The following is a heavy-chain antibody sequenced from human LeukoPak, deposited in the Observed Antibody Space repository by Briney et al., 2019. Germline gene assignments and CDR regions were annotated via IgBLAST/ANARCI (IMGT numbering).Heavy chain of an antibody. D-gene: IGHD3-9*01. CDR3: ARAFATGAHDY. Sequence: GGSLRLSCAASGFIFSSYSMNWVRQAPGKGLEWVSSISSSSSYIYYADSVKGRFTISRDNAKNSLYLQMNSLRAEDTAVYYCARAFATGAHDYWGQGTLVTVSS. CDR1: GFIFSSYS. V-gene: IGHV3-21*01. J-gene: IGHJ4*02. CDR2: ISSSSSYI.